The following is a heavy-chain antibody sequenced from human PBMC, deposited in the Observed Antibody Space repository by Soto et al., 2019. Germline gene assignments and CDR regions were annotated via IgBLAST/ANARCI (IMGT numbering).Heavy chain of an antibody. CDR3: ARVYPSDTRYGYVGNNWFDP. CDR1: GYTFTSYY. J-gene: IGHJ5*02. Sequence: ASVKVSCKASGYTFTSYYMHWVRQAPGQGLEWMGIINPSGGSTSYAQKFQGRVTMTRDTSTSTVYMELSSLRSEDTAVYYCARVYPSDTRYGYVGNNWFDPWGQGTLVTAPQ. V-gene: IGHV1-46*03. D-gene: IGHD5-18*01. CDR2: INPSGGST.